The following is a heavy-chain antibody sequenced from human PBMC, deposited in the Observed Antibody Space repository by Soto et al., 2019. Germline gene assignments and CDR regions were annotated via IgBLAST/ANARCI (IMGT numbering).Heavy chain of an antibody. CDR2: ISWNSGSI. CDR3: AKDSTILTGYFNGFDY. J-gene: IGHJ4*02. V-gene: IGHV3-9*01. Sequence: GGALRVSCAASGFTFGDYAMHWVRQAPWKGLEWVSGISWNSGSIGYADSVKGRFTISRDNAKNSLYLQMNSLRAEDTALYYCAKDSTILTGYFNGFDYWGQGTLVTVS. CDR1: GFTFGDYA. D-gene: IGHD3-9*01.